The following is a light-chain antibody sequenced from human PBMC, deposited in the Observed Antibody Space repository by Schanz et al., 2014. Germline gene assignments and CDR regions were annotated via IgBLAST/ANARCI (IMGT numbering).Light chain of an antibody. CDR3: QQYGTSPLT. CDR1: QSVSSK. CDR2: GAS. V-gene: IGKV3-20*01. J-gene: IGKJ4*01. Sequence: EIAMTQSPATLSVSPGERATLSCRASQSVSSKLAWYRQKPGQSPRLLMYGASNRATGIPDRFSGSGSGTDFTLTISRLEPEDFAVYYCQQYGTSPLTFGGGTKVGIK.